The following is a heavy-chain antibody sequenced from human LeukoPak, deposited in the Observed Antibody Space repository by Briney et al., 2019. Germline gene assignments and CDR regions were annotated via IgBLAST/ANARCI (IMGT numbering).Heavy chain of an antibody. V-gene: IGHV3-11*03. CDR2: ICISMSYT. J-gene: IGHJ5*02. D-gene: IGHD4-17*01. CDR1: GFTFSDYY. CDR3: ARMGDHDYGDYSWFDP. Sequence: GGSLRLSCAASGFTFSDYYMSSGRQTPEKGLEWGSHICISMSYTNYEDSVKGRFTIARDNAKNSRFMQMNSLRAEETAVYDCARMGDHDYGDYSWFDPWGQGTLVTVSS.